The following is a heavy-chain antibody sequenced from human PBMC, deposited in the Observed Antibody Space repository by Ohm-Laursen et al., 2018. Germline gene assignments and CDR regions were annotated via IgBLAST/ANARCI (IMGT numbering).Heavy chain of an antibody. CDR2: ISSSGSDI. Sequence: GTLSLTCAASGFTFRSYEMNWVRQVPGKGLEWVSYISSSGSDIYYVDSVKGRFIISRDNAKNSLYLQMNSLRAEDTAIYYRARERLRSLYYYYTMDVWGQGTTVTVS. CDR3: ARERLRSLYYYYTMDV. D-gene: IGHD4-17*01. J-gene: IGHJ6*02. CDR1: GFTFRSYE. V-gene: IGHV3-48*03.